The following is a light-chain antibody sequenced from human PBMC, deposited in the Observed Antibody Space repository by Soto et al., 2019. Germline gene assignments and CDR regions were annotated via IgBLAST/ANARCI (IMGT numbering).Light chain of an antibody. CDR3: QKYGYSPIT. CDR2: AES. CDR1: QSVSSSH. Sequence: VLTQSPGTLSLSPGDSATLSCRASQSVSSSHLAWYQHKPGQAPRLLIYAESSRATGRPDRLSGGGSGTDLNLTISRLEPEDFAVYYCQKYGYSPITCGQGTRLEIK. V-gene: IGKV3-20*01. J-gene: IGKJ5*01.